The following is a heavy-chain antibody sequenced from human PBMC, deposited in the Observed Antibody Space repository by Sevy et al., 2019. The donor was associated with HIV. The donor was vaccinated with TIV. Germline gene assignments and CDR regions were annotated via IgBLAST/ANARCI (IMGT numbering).Heavy chain of an antibody. CDR2: IYYSGRT. CDR3: ARPYSNFYYAMDV. CDR1: GDSISGYY. Sequence: SETLSLTCSVSGDSISGYYWSWIRQPPGKGLEWIGYIYYSGRTDYNPSLKSRVTISADTSKNQFALKLNSVTAADTAVYYCARPYSNFYYAMDVWGQANTVTVSS. J-gene: IGHJ6*02. D-gene: IGHD3-3*02. V-gene: IGHV4-59*01.